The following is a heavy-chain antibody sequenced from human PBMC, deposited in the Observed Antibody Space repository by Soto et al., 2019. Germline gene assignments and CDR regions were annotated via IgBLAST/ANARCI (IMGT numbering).Heavy chain of an antibody. CDR2: IYYSGST. Sequence: QVQLQESGPGLVKPSETLSLTCTVSGGSISSYYWSWIRQPPGKGLEWIGYIYYSGSTNYNPSLKTRVTLSVDTSYNQFSLTPRSVTAADTAGYCWARSYSGAFDIWGQGAMVTVSS. V-gene: IGHV4-59*08. CDR3: ARSYSGAFDI. CDR1: GGSISSYY. J-gene: IGHJ3*02. D-gene: IGHD3-10*01.